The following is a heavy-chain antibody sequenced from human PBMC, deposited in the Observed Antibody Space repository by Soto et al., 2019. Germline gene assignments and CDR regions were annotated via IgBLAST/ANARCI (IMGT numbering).Heavy chain of an antibody. CDR2: IIPILGTT. CDR1: GGTFSSSA. CDR3: ARSMTTRGGGIGYHHNGMDV. Sequence: QVQLVQSGAEVKKPGSSVKVSCKASGGTFSSSAITWVRKAPGQGLEWMGGIIPILGTTKTAQKLEGRVTITADESTTTAYMELSSLRSEDTAMYYCARSMTTRGGGIGYHHNGMDVWGQGTTVTFSS. D-gene: IGHD3-16*01. V-gene: IGHV1-69*01. J-gene: IGHJ6*02.